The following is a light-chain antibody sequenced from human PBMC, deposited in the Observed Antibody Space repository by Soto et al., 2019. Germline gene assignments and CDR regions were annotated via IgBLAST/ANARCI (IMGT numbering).Light chain of an antibody. J-gene: IGKJ2*01. CDR3: HQYNNWPPYT. V-gene: IGKV3-15*01. CDR1: QSVGSN. CDR2: GAS. Sequence: EIVMTQSPATLSVSPGDRATLSCRASQSVGSNLAWYQQKPGQAPRLLIYGASTRPTGIPARFSGSGSGTEFTLTISSLQSEDFAVYYCHQYNNWPPYTFGQGTKLEIK.